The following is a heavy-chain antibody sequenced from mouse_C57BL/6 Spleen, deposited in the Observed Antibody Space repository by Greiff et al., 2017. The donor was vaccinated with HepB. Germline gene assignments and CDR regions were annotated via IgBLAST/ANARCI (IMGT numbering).Heavy chain of an antibody. CDR3: ARDGPFRLYGSSYWYFDV. J-gene: IGHJ1*03. V-gene: IGHV5-16*01. CDR1: GFTFSDYY. CDR2: INYDGSST. Sequence: EVMLVESEGGLVQPGSSMKLSCTASGFTFSDYYMAWVRQVPEKGLEWVANINYDGSSTYYLDSLKSRFIISRDNAKNILYLQMSSLKSEDTATYYCARDGPFRLYGSSYWYFDVWGTGTTVTVSS. D-gene: IGHD1-1*01.